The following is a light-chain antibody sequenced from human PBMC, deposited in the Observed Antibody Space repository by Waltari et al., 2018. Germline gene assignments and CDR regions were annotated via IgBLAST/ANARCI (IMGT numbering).Light chain of an antibody. J-gene: IGKJ1*01. CDR1: QSSGTY. Sequence: DIQMTQSPSTLSASVGDRVSITCRASQSSGTYLAWYQQEPGKAPTPLIYRASTLESGVPIRFSGSGAGTEFPLPISSLQPEGCATYYCQQYDSFSPVTFGEGTRVDLK. CDR3: QQYDSFSPVT. CDR2: RAS. V-gene: IGKV1-5*03.